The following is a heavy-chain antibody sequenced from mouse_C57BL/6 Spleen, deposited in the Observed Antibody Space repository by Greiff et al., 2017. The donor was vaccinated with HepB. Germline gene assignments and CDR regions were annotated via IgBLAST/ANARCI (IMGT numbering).Heavy chain of an antibody. Sequence: QVQLQQSGAELVMPGASVKLSCKASGYTFTSYWMRWVKQRPGQGLEWIGEIDPSDSYTNYNQKFKGKSTLTVDKSSSTAYMQLSSLTSEDSAVYYCARSRTGTGDYWGQGTTLTVSS. CDR3: ARSRTGTGDY. J-gene: IGHJ2*01. CDR1: GYTFTSYW. CDR2: IDPSDSYT. V-gene: IGHV1-69*01. D-gene: IGHD4-1*01.